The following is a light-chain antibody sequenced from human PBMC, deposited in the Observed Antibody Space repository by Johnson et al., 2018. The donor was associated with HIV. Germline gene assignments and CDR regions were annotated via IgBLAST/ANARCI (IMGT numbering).Light chain of an antibody. Sequence: QSVLTQPPSVSAAPGQKVTVSCSGSSSNIGNNYVSWYQQFPGTAPKLLIYDNNKRPSGIPDRFSGSKSGTSATLGITGLQTGDEADYYCGTWDSSLSAYVIGTGTNVTVL. J-gene: IGLJ1*01. V-gene: IGLV1-51*01. CDR3: GTWDSSLSAYV. CDR1: SSNIGNNY. CDR2: DNN.